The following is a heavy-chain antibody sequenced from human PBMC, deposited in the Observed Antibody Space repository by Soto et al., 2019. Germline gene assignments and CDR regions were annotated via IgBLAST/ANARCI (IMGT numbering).Heavy chain of an antibody. Sequence: ASVKVSCQASGYTFTGYYMHWVRQAPGQGLEWVGWLNPNSGGTNYAQKVQGRVTMTRNTSISTAYMELSRLRSDDTAVYYCAREGSPIVVVNYYYYGMDVWGQGTTVTVSS. CDR1: GYTFTGYY. CDR2: LNPNSGGT. V-gene: IGHV1-2*02. D-gene: IGHD3-22*01. CDR3: AREGSPIVVVNYYYYGMDV. J-gene: IGHJ6*02.